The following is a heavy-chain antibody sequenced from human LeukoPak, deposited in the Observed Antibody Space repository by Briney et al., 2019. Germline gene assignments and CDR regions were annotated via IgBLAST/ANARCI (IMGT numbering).Heavy chain of an antibody. D-gene: IGHD5-12*01. CDR3: VRDFKWLDTFDI. CDR2: ISSNGLTT. Sequence: PGGSLRLSCAASGFTFSYYAMHWVRQAPGKGLEYVSTISSNGLTTYYGNSVKGRFTVSRDNSKNTLYLQMGSLRPEDMAVYYCVRDFKWLDTFDIWGRGTMVTVSS. V-gene: IGHV3-64*01. J-gene: IGHJ3*02. CDR1: GFTFSYYA.